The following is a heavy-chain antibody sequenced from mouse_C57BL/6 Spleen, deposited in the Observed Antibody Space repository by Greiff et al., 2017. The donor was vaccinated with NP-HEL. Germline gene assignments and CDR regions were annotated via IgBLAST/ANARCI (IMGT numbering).Heavy chain of an antibody. D-gene: IGHD2-4*01. Sequence: EVQLQQSGPVLVKPGASVKLSCKASGYTFTDYYMNWVKQSHGKSLEWIAYINPYNGSTSYNQKFKGKATLTVDKSSSTAYMELNSLTSEDAAVYNCASGDYRYEMGYWGQGTSVTVSS. V-gene: IGHV1-19*01. CDR3: ASGDYRYEMGY. J-gene: IGHJ4*01. CDR1: GYTFTDYY. CDR2: INPYNGST.